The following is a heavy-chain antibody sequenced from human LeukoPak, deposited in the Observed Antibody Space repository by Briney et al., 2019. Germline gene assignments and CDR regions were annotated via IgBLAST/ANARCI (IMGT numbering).Heavy chain of an antibody. Sequence: PRGSLRLSCAASGFSFSTYYVNWVRQAPGKGLEWVSCISSSSTYIYYADSVRGRFAISRDNSKNTLYLQMNSLRAEDSAVYYCARVRYDSSGYHLDYWGQGTLVTVSS. CDR2: ISSSSTYI. V-gene: IGHV3-21*04. CDR3: ARVRYDSSGYHLDY. CDR1: GFSFSTYY. J-gene: IGHJ4*02. D-gene: IGHD3-22*01.